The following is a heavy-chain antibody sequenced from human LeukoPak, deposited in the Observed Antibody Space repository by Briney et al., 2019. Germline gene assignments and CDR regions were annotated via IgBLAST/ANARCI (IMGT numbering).Heavy chain of an antibody. Sequence: GGSLRLSCAASGFTFSSYAIHWVRQAPGKGLEWVAVISSDGSDKFYADSVRGRFTISRDNSNNMLYLQMNSLRSEDTAVYYCARDLNPAAMDVWGKGTTVTVSS. CDR3: ARDLNPAAMDV. CDR1: GFTFSSYA. J-gene: IGHJ6*04. D-gene: IGHD6-13*01. V-gene: IGHV3-30*04. CDR2: ISSDGSDK.